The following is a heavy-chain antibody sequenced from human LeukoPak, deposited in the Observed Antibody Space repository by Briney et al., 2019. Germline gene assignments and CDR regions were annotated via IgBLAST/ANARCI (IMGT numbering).Heavy chain of an antibody. CDR1: GFTFSSYA. J-gene: IGHJ4*02. CDR3: AKGSGGYSGSPFDY. Sequence: GGSLRLSCAASGFTFSSYAMSWVRQAPGKGLEWVSAISGSGGSTYYADSVKGRFTISRDNSKNTLYLQMNSLRAEDTAIYYCAKGSGGYSGSPFDYWGQGTLVTVSS. D-gene: IGHD1-26*01. CDR2: ISGSGGST. V-gene: IGHV3-23*01.